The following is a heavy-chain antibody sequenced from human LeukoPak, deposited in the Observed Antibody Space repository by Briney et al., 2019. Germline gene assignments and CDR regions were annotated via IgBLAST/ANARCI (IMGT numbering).Heavy chain of an antibody. CDR3: AKGPSIVVVPAAIRGLDY. V-gene: IGHV3-9*01. CDR1: GFTFDDYA. CDR2: ISWNSGSI. J-gene: IGHJ4*02. D-gene: IGHD2-2*01. Sequence: GGSLRLSCAASGFTFDDYAMHWVRQAPGKGLEWVSGISWNSGSIGYADSVKGRFTISRDNAKNSLYLQMNSLRAEDTALYYCAKGPSIVVVPAAIRGLDYWGQGTLVTVSS.